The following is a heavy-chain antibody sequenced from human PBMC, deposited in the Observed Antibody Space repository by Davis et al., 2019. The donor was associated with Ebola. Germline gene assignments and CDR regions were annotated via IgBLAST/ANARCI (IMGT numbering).Heavy chain of an antibody. CDR1: GGSISSSSYY. CDR3: ARLAMVQGVNYYYYGMDV. J-gene: IGHJ6*02. CDR2: IYYSGST. V-gene: IGHV4-39*01. Sequence: MPSETLSLTCTVSGGSISSSSYYWGWIRQPPGKGLEWIGSIYYSGSTYYDPSLKSRVTISVDTSKNQFSLKLSSVTAADTAVYYCARLAMVQGVNYYYYGMDVWGQGTTVTVSS. D-gene: IGHD3-10*01.